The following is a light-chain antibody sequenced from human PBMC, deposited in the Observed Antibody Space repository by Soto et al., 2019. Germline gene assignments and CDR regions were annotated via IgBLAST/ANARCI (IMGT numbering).Light chain of an antibody. CDR2: LEGSGGY. V-gene: IGLV4-60*03. J-gene: IGLJ2*01. CDR3: ETWDSNPGV. CDR1: SGHSSYI. Sequence: QPVLTQSSSASASPGSSVKLTCTLSSGHSSYIIAWHQQQPGKAPRYLMNLEGSGGYKKGSEVPDRFSGSSSGADRYLTISNLQSEDEADYYCETWDSNPGVFGGGTKVTVL.